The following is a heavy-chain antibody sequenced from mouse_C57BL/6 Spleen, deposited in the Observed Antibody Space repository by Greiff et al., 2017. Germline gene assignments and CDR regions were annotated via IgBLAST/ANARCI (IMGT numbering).Heavy chain of an antibody. CDR3: AGGCGCAGLGYAMDY. CDR2: IDPSDSET. D-gene: IGHD1-1*02. V-gene: IGHV1-52*01. CDR1: GYTFTSYW. J-gene: IGHJ4*01. Sequence: VQLQQPGAELVRPGSSVKLSCTASGYTFTSYWMHWVKQRPIQGLEWIGNIDPSDSETHYTQKFKDKATVTVDKSSSTDYLQLSSLTSEDSAVYDGAGGCGCAGLGYAMDYWGQGTSVTVSS.